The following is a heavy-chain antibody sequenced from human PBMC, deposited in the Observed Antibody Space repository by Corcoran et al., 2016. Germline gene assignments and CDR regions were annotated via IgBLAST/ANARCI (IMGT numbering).Heavy chain of an antibody. Sequence: EVQLVESGGGLIQPGGSLRLSCAASGFTVSSNYMSWVRQAPGKGLEWVSVIYSGGSTYYADSVKGRFTISRDNSKNTLYLQMNILRAEDTAVYYCARDRWVDLDSSGPYGRYYYYYGMDVWGQGTTVTVSS. V-gene: IGHV3-53*01. CDR2: IYSGGST. J-gene: IGHJ6*02. CDR3: ARDRWVDLDSSGPYGRYYYYYGMDV. D-gene: IGHD3-22*01. CDR1: GFTVSSNY.